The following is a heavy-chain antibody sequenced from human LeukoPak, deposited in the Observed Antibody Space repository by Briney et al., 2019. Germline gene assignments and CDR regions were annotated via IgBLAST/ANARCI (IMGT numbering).Heavy chain of an antibody. Sequence: GGSLRLSCAASGFTFSSYWMHWVRQAPGKGLVWVSRINSDGSSTSYADSVKGRFTISRDNSKNTLYLQMNSLRAEDTAVYYCARDGDYGGGYYYYYGMDVWGKGTTVTVSS. CDR2: INSDGSST. CDR3: ARDGDYGGGYYYYYGMDV. D-gene: IGHD4-17*01. CDR1: GFTFSSYW. J-gene: IGHJ6*04. V-gene: IGHV3-74*01.